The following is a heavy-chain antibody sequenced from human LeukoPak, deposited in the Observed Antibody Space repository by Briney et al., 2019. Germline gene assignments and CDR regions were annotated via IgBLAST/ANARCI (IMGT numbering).Heavy chain of an antibody. CDR2: ISYTGRN. D-gene: IGHD3-16*01. V-gene: IGHV4-59*01. J-gene: IGHJ4*02. Sequence: SETLSLTCTVSDTSISSYYGSWIRQPPGKGLEWIGYISYTGRNNYNPSLKSRVTISLDTSKTQFSLQLSSVTAADTAVYYCARVGRGDHTWGTYSFDYWGQGTLVTVSS. CDR3: ARVGRGDHTWGTYSFDY. CDR1: DTSISSYY.